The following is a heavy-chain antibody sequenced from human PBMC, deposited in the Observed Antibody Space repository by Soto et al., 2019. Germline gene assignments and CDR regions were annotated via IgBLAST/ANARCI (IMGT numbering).Heavy chain of an antibody. CDR1: GGSISSYY. CDR2: IYYSGST. J-gene: IGHJ6*02. V-gene: IGHV4-59*01. Sequence: PSETLSLTCTVSGGSISSYYWSWIRQPPGKGLEWIGYIYYSGSTNYNPSLKSRVTISVDTSKNQFSLKLSSVTAADTAMYYCARGLPPPYYYGMDVWGQGTTVTVSS. CDR3: ARGLPPPYYYGMDV. D-gene: IGHD2-15*01.